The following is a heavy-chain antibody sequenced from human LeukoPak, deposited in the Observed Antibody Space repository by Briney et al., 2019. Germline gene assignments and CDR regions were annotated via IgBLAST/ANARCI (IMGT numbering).Heavy chain of an antibody. J-gene: IGHJ4*02. CDR3: ARPYSHRRLVVAATPPGY. Sequence: GGSLRLSCAASGFTFGSYSMNWVRQAPGKGLEWVSSISSSSSYIYYADSVKGRFTISRDNAKNSLYLQMNSLRAEDTAVYYCARPYSHRRLVVAATPPGYWGQGTLVTVSS. CDR2: ISSSSSYI. V-gene: IGHV3-21*01. D-gene: IGHD2-15*01. CDR1: GFTFGSYS.